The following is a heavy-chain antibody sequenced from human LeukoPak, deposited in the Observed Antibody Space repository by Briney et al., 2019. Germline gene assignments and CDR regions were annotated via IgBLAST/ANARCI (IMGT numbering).Heavy chain of an antibody. Sequence: SETLSLTCTVSGGSISSYYWSWIRQPPGKGLEWIGYIYYSGSTNYNPSLKSRVTISVDTSKNQFSLKLSSVTAADTAVYYCAKQLFSVDYYDSSDYFDYWGQGTLVTVSS. V-gene: IGHV4-59*01. D-gene: IGHD3-22*01. CDR1: GGSISSYY. CDR3: AKQLFSVDYYDSSDYFDY. J-gene: IGHJ4*02. CDR2: IYYSGST.